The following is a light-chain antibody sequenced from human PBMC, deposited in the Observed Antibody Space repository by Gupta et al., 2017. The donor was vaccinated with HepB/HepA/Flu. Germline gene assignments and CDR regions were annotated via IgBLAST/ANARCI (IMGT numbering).Light chain of an antibody. CDR2: VGTGGIVG. Sequence: QPVLTQPPSASASLGASVTLTCTLRSGYNNYKMDWYQQRPGKGPRFVMRVGTGGIVGSKGDGIPDRFSVLGSGLNRYLIIKNIQEEDEADYHCGSDHDSGSNLYVFGTGTKVTVL. CDR3: GSDHDSGSNLYV. V-gene: IGLV9-49*01. J-gene: IGLJ1*01. CDR1: SGYNNYK.